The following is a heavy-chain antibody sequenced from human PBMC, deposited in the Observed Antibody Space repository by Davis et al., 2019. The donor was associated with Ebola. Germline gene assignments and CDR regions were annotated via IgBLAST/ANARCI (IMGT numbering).Heavy chain of an antibody. CDR2: IYYSGST. Sequence: SETLSLTCTVSGGSISSSSYYWGWIRQPPGTGLEWIGSIYYSGSTYYNPSLKSRVTISVDTSKNQFSLKLSSVTAADTAVYYCARDSSYYDILTGYWGGFDPWGQGTLVTVSS. V-gene: IGHV4-39*07. CDR1: GGSISSSSYY. CDR3: ARDSSYYDILTGYWGGFDP. J-gene: IGHJ5*02. D-gene: IGHD3-9*01.